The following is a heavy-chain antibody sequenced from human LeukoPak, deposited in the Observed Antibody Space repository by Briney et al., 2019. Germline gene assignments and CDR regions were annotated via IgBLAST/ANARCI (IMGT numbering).Heavy chain of an antibody. J-gene: IGHJ4*02. V-gene: IGHV5-51*01. CDR3: AKTGSGYYYVFDY. Sequence: GESLKICCKGSGYSFTSYWIGWVRQIPGKVLEWMGIIYPGDSDTRYSPSFQGQVTISADKSISTAYLQWSSLKASDTAMYYCAKTGSGYYYVFDYWGQGTLVTVSS. CDR2: IYPGDSDT. CDR1: GYSFTSYW. D-gene: IGHD3-22*01.